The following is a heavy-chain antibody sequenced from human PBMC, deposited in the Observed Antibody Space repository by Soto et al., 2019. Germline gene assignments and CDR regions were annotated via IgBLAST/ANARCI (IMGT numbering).Heavy chain of an antibody. CDR3: AKYYYDSSGYRRAFDI. CDR1: GYSFTSYW. D-gene: IGHD3-22*01. CDR2: IYPGDSDT. V-gene: IGHV5-51*03. J-gene: IGHJ3*02. Sequence: GESLKIPCKGSGYSFTSYWIGWARQMPGKGLEWMGTIYPGDSDTRYSPSFQGQVTISADKSISTAYLQWSSLKASDTAMYYCAKYYYDSSGYRRAFDIWGQGTMVTVSS.